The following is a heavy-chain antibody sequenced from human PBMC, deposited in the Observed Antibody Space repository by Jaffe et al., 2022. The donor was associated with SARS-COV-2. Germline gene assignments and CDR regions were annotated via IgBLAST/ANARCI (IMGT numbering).Heavy chain of an antibody. CDR2: ISRSSSYI. D-gene: IGHD4-4*01. Sequence: QVQLVESGGGLVKPGGSLRLSCAASGFTLSDYYMSWIRQAPGKGLEWLSYISRSSSYINYADSVKGRFTISRDNAKNSLYLQMNSLRAEDTAVYYCARDLSDYSNYKWFDPWGQGTLVTVSS. CDR1: GFTLSDYY. CDR3: ARDLSDYSNYKWFDP. V-gene: IGHV3-11*06. J-gene: IGHJ5*02.